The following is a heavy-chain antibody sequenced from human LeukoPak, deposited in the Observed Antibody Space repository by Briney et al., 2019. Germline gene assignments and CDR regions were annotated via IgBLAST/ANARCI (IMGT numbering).Heavy chain of an antibody. V-gene: IGHV3-23*01. D-gene: IGHD2-15*01. Sequence: PGGSLRLSCAASGYTFSTYAVSWVRQAPGKGLEWVSGISGDSSTTVYADSVKGRCTISRDNFKNTVYLQMNSLRAEDTAVYYCAKGLGHCSGGSCFPLYHGLDVWGQGTTVTVSS. CDR3: AKGLGHCSGGSCFPLYHGLDV. CDR1: GYTFSTYA. J-gene: IGHJ6*02. CDR2: ISGDSSTT.